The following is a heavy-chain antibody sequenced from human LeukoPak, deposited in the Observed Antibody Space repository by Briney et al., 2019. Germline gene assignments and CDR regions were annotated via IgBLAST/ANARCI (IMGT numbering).Heavy chain of an antibody. CDR2: ISYDGSKK. J-gene: IGHJ4*02. CDR3: ARANGQLWTTPDY. CDR1: GFTFSSYG. Sequence: GMSLRLSCAASGFTFSSYGMHWVRQPQGEGLEWVAVISYDGSKKSSAESVKGRFTISRDNSKNTLYLQMNSLRPEDTAVYFCARANGQLWTTPDYWGQGTLVTISS. V-gene: IGHV3-30*03. D-gene: IGHD5-18*01.